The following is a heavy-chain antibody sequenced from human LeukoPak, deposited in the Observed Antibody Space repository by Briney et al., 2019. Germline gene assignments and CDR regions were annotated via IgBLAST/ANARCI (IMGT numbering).Heavy chain of an antibody. Sequence: GGSLSLSCAASGFTFSSYWMHWVRQAPGKGLVWVSRINSDGSSTSYADPVRGRFTISRDNAKNTLYLQMSSLRAEDTAVYYCARDQFSSSWYYYYYGMDVWGQGTTVTVSS. CDR3: ARDQFSSSWYYYYYGMDV. V-gene: IGHV3-74*01. D-gene: IGHD6-13*01. CDR1: GFTFSSYW. CDR2: INSDGSST. J-gene: IGHJ6*02.